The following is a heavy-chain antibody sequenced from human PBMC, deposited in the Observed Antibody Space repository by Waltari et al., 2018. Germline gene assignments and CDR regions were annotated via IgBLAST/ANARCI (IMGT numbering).Heavy chain of an antibody. V-gene: IGHV1-2*02. J-gene: IGHJ4*02. CDR1: GYTFTGYY. CDR3: VGAYYDYVWGSYRLDY. CDR2: INPNSGGK. D-gene: IGHD3-16*02. Sequence: QVQLVQSGAEVKKPGASVKVSCMASGYTFTGYYMHWVRQAPGQGLEWMGWINPNSGGKNYEKNVQGRVTMTRETSISTAYMELSRLRSDDTAVYYCVGAYYDYVWGSYRLDYWGQGTLVTVSS.